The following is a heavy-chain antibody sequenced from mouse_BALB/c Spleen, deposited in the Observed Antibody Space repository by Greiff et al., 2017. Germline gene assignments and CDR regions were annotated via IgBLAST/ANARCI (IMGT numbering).Heavy chain of an antibody. V-gene: IGHV2-9*02. J-gene: IGHJ4*01. D-gene: IGHD1-1*01. Sequence: VQLVESGPGLVAPSQSLSITCTVSGFSLTSYGVHWVRQPPGKGLEWLGVIWAGGSTNYNSALMSRLSISKDNSKSQVFLKMNSLQTDDTAMYYCARGPDYYGSSYAMDYWGQGTSVTVSS. CDR3: ARGPDYYGSSYAMDY. CDR2: IWAGGST. CDR1: GFSLTSYG.